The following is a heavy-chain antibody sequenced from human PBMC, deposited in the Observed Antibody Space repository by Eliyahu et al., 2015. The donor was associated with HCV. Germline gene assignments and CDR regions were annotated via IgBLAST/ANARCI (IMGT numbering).Heavy chain of an antibody. D-gene: IGHD3-3*01. CDR2: INHSGST. V-gene: IGHV4-34*01. Sequence: SWIRQPPGKGLEWIGEINHSGSTNYNPSLKSRVTISVDTSKHQFSLKLSSVTAADTAVYFCASSLTIFGVVKYYYGMDVWGQGTTVTVSS. CDR3: ASSLTIFGVVKYYYGMDV. J-gene: IGHJ6*02.